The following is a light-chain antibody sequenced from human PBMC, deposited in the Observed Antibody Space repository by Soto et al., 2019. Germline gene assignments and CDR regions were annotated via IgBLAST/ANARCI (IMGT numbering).Light chain of an antibody. CDR2: EVS. J-gene: IGLJ1*01. Sequence: QSALTQPPSESGSPGQSVTISCTGTSSDVGDYNYVSWYQQHPGKAPKLMIYEVSKRPSGVPDRFSGSKSGNTASLTVSGLQAEDEADYYCTSYAGSNNYVFGTGTKLTVL. CDR3: TSYAGSNNYV. CDR1: SSDVGDYNY. V-gene: IGLV2-8*01.